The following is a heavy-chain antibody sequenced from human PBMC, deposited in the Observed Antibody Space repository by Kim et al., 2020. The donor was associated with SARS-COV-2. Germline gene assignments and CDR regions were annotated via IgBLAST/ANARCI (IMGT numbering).Heavy chain of an antibody. D-gene: IGHD6-13*01. CDR1: GFTFSSHA. Sequence: GGSLRLSCAVSGFTFSSHAMFWARQAPGKGPEWVAVISNDGNNQYYADSVKGRLTISRDNSKNTLYLQMNSLRGEDTAVYYCARSRTTWVNDVFDIWGQGPMVTVSS. CDR3: ARSRTTWVNDVFDI. V-gene: IGHV3-30*04. CDR2: ISNDGNNQ. J-gene: IGHJ3*02.